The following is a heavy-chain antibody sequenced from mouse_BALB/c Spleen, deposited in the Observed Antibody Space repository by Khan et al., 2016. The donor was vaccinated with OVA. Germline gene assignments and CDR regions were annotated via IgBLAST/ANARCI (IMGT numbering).Heavy chain of an antibody. Sequence: QVQLKQSGAELVRPGSSVKISCKASGYAFSSYWMNWVEQRPGQGLEWIGQIYPGDGNTHYNGNFKGKATLTADKSSSTAYMQLSSLTSEDSAVYFCARLGYWLAYWGQGTLVTVSA. CDR2: IYPGDGNT. V-gene: IGHV1-80*01. CDR1: GYAFSSYW. CDR3: ARLGYWLAY. D-gene: IGHD2-14*01. J-gene: IGHJ3*01.